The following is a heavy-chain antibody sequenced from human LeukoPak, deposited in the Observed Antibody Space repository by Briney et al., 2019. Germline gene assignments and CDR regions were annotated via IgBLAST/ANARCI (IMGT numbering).Heavy chain of an antibody. CDR1: GGSSTTTNHY. V-gene: IGHV4-39*07. CDR2: MHYTGST. CDR3: TRGNRIAAGGN. Sequence: SETLSLICSVTGGSSTTTNHYWGWVRQPPGKGLEWIGSMHYTGSTYINPSLKSRVTISVDTSERQSSLKVSSVTAADTAVYYCTRGNRIAAGGNWGQGTLVTVSS. D-gene: IGHD6-13*01. J-gene: IGHJ4*02.